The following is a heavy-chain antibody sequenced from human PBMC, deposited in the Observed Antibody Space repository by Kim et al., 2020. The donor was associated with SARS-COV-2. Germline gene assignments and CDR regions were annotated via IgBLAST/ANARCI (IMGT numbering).Heavy chain of an antibody. Sequence: YAQKFQGRVTMTEDTSTDTAYMELSSLRSEDTAVYYCATAQQLVRGLCDYWGQGTLVTVSS. CDR3: ATAQQLVRGLCDY. D-gene: IGHD6-13*01. J-gene: IGHJ4*02. V-gene: IGHV1-24*01.